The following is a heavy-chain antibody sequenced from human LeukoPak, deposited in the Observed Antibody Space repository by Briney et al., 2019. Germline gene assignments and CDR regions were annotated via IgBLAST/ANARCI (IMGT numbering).Heavy chain of an antibody. J-gene: IGHJ5*02. D-gene: IGHD2-21*01. Sequence: ASVKVSCKASGYTFTSYDINWVRRAPRQGLEWMGWMNPNSGNTVYAQKFQGRVTITRNTSISTAYMELSSLRSEDTAVYYCARAAIGFDPWGQGTLVTVSS. CDR2: MNPNSGNT. V-gene: IGHV1-8*03. CDR1: GYTFTSYD. CDR3: ARAAIGFDP.